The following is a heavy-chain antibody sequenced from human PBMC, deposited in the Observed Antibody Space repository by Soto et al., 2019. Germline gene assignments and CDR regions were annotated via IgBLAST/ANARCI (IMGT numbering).Heavy chain of an antibody. Sequence: SETLSLTCAVSGDSISSTFWWTWVRQPPGKGLEWIGEVYHSGSTRYNPSLKSRVTISVDKPNNQFSLKLSSMTGADTAVYYCAYYDSSGHTWGQGTLVTSPQ. D-gene: IGHD3-22*01. J-gene: IGHJ5*02. CDR3: AYYDSSGHT. CDR1: GDSISSTFW. V-gene: IGHV4-4*02. CDR2: VYHSGST.